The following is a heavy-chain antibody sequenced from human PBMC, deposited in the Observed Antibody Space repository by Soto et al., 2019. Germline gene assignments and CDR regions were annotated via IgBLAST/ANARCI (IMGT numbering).Heavy chain of an antibody. J-gene: IGHJ4*02. D-gene: IGHD3-10*01. CDR1: GFTFSSCG. CDR3: AKGGHSYCPEYFFDY. Sequence: PGGSLRLSCVVTGFTFSSCGMSWVRQAPGKGLEWVSGISGTGGSTYYADSVKGRFTISRDNSKSTLYLLLISLRVEDTAVYYCAKGGHSYCPEYFFDYWGQGTLVTVSS. V-gene: IGHV3-23*01. CDR2: ISGTGGST.